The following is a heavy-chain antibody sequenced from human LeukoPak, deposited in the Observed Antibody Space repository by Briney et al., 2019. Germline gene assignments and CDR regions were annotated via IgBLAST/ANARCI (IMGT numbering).Heavy chain of an antibody. J-gene: IGHJ6*02. D-gene: IGHD3-3*01. Sequence: ASVTVSCKASGYTFTSYDINWVRQGTGQGLEWMGWMNPNSGNTGYAQKFQGRVTMTRNTSISTAYMELSCLRSEVTAVYYCSRSENLDFWSGYSYYYYGLDVRGQGTTVTLSS. CDR1: GYTFTSYD. CDR3: SRSENLDFWSGYSYYYYGLDV. V-gene: IGHV1-8*01. CDR2: MNPNSGNT.